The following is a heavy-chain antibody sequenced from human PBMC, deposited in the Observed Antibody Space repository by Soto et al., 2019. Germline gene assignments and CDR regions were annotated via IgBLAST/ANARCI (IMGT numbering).Heavy chain of an antibody. Sequence: QVQLVQSGAEVKKPGASVKVSCKASGYTFTTYAIHWVRQAPGQRLEWMGWINAGNGNTKFSQKFQGRVTITMDTSASTAYMELSSLRSEDTAVYYCAREAPYLGSGIYGDGTDVRGQGTTVIVSS. J-gene: IGHJ6*02. D-gene: IGHD3-10*01. CDR2: INAGNGNT. CDR3: AREAPYLGSGIYGDGTDV. CDR1: GYTFTTYA. V-gene: IGHV1-3*01.